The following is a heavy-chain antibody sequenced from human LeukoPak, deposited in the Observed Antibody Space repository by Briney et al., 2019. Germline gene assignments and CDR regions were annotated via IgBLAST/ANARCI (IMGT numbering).Heavy chain of an antibody. CDR1: GGSIRSYY. V-gene: IGHV4-59*08. J-gene: IGHJ4*02. CDR2: IYYSGST. Sequence: SETLSLICTVSGGSIRSYYWSWIRQPPGQGLEWIGYIYYSGSTNYNPSLKSRVTISVDTSRNQFSLKLSSVTAADTAVYYCARRRGRGYDLPSKYYFDYWGQGTLVTVSS. CDR3: ARRRGRGYDLPSKYYFDY. D-gene: IGHD5-12*01.